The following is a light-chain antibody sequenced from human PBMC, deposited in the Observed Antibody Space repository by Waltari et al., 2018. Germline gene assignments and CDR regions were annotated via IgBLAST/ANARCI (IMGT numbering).Light chain of an antibody. CDR1: QSVSSN. CDR2: GAS. Sequence: EIVMTQSPATLSVSPGERATISCRASQSVSSNLAWYQQKPGQAPRLLIYGASTRATGIPARFSGSGAGTDVTLTISSLQSEDFALYYCQQYNKWPPWAFGQGTKVEIK. CDR3: QQYNKWPPWA. V-gene: IGKV3-15*01. J-gene: IGKJ1*01.